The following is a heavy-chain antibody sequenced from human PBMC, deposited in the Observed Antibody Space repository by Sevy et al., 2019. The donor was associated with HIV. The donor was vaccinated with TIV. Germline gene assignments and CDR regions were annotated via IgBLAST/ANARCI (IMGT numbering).Heavy chain of an antibody. J-gene: IGHJ6*02. CDR3: AGGDIPGRFLEWSNRYYYYGMDV. CDR2: ISSSGSTI. V-gene: IGHV3-11*01. CDR1: GFTFSDYY. D-gene: IGHD3-3*01. Sequence: GGSLRLSCAASGFTFSDYYMSWIRQAPGKGLEWVSYISSSGSTIYYADSVKGRFTISRDNAKNSLYLQMNSLRAEDTAVYYCAGGDIPGRFLEWSNRYYYYGMDVWGQGTTVTVSS.